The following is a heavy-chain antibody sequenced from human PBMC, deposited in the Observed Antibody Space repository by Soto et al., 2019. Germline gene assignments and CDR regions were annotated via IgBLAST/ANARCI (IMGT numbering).Heavy chain of an antibody. D-gene: IGHD2-2*01. CDR2: IKQDGSEK. V-gene: IGHV3-7*01. J-gene: IGHJ4*02. Sequence: EVRLVESGGGLVQPGGSLRLSCAASGFPFSSDWMSWVRQAPGKGLEWVGNIKQDGSEKYYVDSVKGRFTISRDNAKNSLYLQVNNLTAEDTAVYYCARNYGVYCSTTSCPFDYWGQGTLVTVSS. CDR1: GFPFSSDW. CDR3: ARNYGVYCSTTSCPFDY.